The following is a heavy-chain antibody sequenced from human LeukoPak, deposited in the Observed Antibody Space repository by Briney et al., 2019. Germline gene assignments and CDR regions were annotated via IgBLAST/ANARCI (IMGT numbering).Heavy chain of an antibody. CDR3: AREAAADYFDY. Sequence: SGGSLRLSCAASGFTFSSYEMNWVRQAPGKGLEWVSYISSSGITIYYADSVKGRFTISRDNAKNSLYLQMNSLRAEDTAVYYCAREAAADYFDYWGQGALVTVSS. D-gene: IGHD6-13*01. CDR2: ISSSGITI. J-gene: IGHJ4*02. V-gene: IGHV3-48*03. CDR1: GFTFSSYE.